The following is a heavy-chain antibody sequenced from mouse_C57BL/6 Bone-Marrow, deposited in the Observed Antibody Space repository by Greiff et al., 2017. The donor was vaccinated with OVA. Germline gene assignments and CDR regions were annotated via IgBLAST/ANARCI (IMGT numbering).Heavy chain of an antibody. J-gene: IGHJ2*01. V-gene: IGHV1-81*01. D-gene: IGHD1-1*01. CDR1: GYTFTSYG. CDR3: ARPYIYDYGNPYDYDD. CDR2: IYPRSGNT. Sequence: QVQLQQSGAELARPGASVKLSCKASGYTFTSYGISWVKQRTGQGLEWIGEIYPRSGNTYYNEKFKGKATLTADKSSSTAYMELRSLTSEDSAVYFCARPYIYDYGNPYDYDDWGQGTTLTVSS.